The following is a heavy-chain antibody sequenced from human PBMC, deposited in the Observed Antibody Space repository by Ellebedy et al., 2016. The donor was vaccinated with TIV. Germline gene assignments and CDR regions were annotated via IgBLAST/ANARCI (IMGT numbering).Heavy chain of an antibody. J-gene: IGHJ4*02. D-gene: IGHD5-24*01. CDR3: ATQLWNTEF. V-gene: IGHV3-23*01. CDR1: GYIFSDYA. Sequence: GESLKISCATSGYIFSDYAISWVRQPPGKGLEWVSTISGRGESTFAADSVKGRFTISGDFSKRTVYLQMNSLRVEDTAVYYCATQLWNTEFWGQGTLVIVSS. CDR2: ISGRGEST.